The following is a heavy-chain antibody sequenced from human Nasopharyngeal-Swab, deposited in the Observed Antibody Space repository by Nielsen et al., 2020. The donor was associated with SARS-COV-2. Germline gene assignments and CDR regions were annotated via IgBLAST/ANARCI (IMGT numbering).Heavy chain of an antibody. CDR1: GFIFSSYT. CDR3: ASEVGGSYRDFDY. V-gene: IGHV3-23*01. CDR2: ISGGGST. Sequence: GESLKISCVGSGFIFSSYTMHWVRQAPGKGLEWVSAISGGGSTFYAESVRGWFTVSRENFRKTLYLEMNSLRVEDTALYYCASEVGGSYRDFDYWGQGTLVTVSS. J-gene: IGHJ4*02. D-gene: IGHD3-16*02.